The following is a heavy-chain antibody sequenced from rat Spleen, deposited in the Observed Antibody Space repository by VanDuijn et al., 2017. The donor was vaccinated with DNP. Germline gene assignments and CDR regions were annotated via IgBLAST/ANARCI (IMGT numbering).Heavy chain of an antibody. Sequence: EVQLVESGGGLVQPGRSLKLSCAASGFTFSAYYMAWVRQAPTRGLEWVAYIGSDGYAPYYGVSVKGRFTISRDNAKSTLYLQMNSLRSEDMATYYCARQGLVIMGAMDAWGQGTSVTVSS. J-gene: IGHJ4*01. D-gene: IGHD1-12*03. CDR3: ARQGLVIMGAMDA. CDR1: GFTFSAYY. CDR2: IGSDGYAP. V-gene: IGHV5-22*01.